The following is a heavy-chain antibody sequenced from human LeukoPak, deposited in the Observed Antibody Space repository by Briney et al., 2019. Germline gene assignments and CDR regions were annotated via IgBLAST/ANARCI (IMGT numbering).Heavy chain of an antibody. V-gene: IGHV3-53*01. CDR2: IYSGGST. CDR3: ARGYCSSTSCPHFDY. D-gene: IGHD2-2*01. J-gene: IGHJ4*02. Sequence: GGSLRLSCAASGFTVSSNYMSWVRQAPGKGLEWVSGIYSGGSTYYADSVKGRFTISRDNSKNTLYLQMNSLRAEDTAVYYCARGYCSSTSCPHFDYWGQGTLVTVSS. CDR1: GFTVSSNY.